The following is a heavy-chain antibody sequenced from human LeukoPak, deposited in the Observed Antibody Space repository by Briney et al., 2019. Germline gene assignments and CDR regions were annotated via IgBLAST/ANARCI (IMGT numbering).Heavy chain of an antibody. CDR2: IRYDGSNK. CDR3: AKDRTWELPIDY. D-gene: IGHD1-26*01. Sequence: PGGSLRLSCAASGLTFSNAWMSWVRQAPGKGLEWVAFIRYDGSNKYYADSVKGRFTISRDNSKNTLYLQMNSLRAEDTAVYYCAKDRTWELPIDYWGQGTLVTVSS. V-gene: IGHV3-30*02. CDR1: GLTFSNAW. J-gene: IGHJ4*02.